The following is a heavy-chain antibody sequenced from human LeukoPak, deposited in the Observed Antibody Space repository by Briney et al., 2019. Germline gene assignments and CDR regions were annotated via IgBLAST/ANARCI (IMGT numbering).Heavy chain of an antibody. D-gene: IGHD6-13*01. CDR3: ARDVGYSSSWVMEMGYALDY. CDR2: INTNTGNP. V-gene: IGHV7-4-1*02. J-gene: IGHJ4*02. CDR1: GGTFSSYA. Sequence: ASVKVSCKASGGTFSSYAISWVRQAPGQGLEWMGWINTNTGNPTYAQGFTGRFVFSLDTSVSTAYLQISSLKAEDTAVYYCARDVGYSSSWVMEMGYALDYWGQGTLVTVSS.